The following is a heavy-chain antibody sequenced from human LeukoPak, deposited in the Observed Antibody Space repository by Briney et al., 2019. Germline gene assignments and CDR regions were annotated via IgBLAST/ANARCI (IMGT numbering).Heavy chain of an antibody. Sequence: PGGSLRLSCAASAFTFSSYWMHWVRQAPGKGLVWVSRINSDGSSTSYADSVKGRFTISRDNAKNTLYLQMNSLRAEDTAMYHCARGSDCSGGSCYSYWYFDLWGRGTLVTVSS. CDR3: ARGSDCSGGSCYSYWYFDL. V-gene: IGHV3-74*01. J-gene: IGHJ2*01. D-gene: IGHD2-15*01. CDR2: INSDGSST. CDR1: AFTFSSYW.